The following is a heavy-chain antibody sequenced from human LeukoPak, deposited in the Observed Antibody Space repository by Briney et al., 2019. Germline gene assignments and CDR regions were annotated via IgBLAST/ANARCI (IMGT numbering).Heavy chain of an antibody. CDR2: IWYDGSNK. J-gene: IGHJ6*02. CDR3: GRGYYGDYGYGMDV. V-gene: IGHV3-33*01. Sequence: GRSLRLSCAASGFTFSSYGIHWVRQAPGKGLEWVAVIWYDGSNKYYAGSVKGRFTISRDNSKNTLYLQMNSLRAEDTAVYYCGRGYYGDYGYGMDVWGQGTTVTVSS. CDR1: GFTFSSYG. D-gene: IGHD4-17*01.